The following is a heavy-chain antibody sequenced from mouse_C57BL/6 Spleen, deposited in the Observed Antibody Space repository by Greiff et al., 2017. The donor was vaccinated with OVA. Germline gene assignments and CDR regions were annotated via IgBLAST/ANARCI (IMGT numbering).Heavy chain of an antibody. J-gene: IGHJ1*03. CDR3: TIKLYSNYWYFDV. CDR2: IDPETGGP. V-gene: IGHV1-15*01. Sequence: QVQLKQSGAELVRPGASVTLSCTASGYTFTDYEMHWVKQTPVHGLEWIGAIDPETGGPAYTQKFTGQALLTADTASSTAYMELRSLTSEDSAVYYCTIKLYSNYWYFDVWGTGTTVTVSS. D-gene: IGHD2-5*01. CDR1: GYTFTDYE.